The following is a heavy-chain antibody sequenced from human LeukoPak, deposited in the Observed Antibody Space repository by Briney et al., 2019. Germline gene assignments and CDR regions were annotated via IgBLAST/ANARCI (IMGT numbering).Heavy chain of an antibody. CDR1: GFTFYDYT. J-gene: IGHJ4*02. Sequence: AGGSLRLSCAASGFTFYDYTMHWVRHARGKGLEWVSLISWDGGSTYYADSVKGRFNISRDNSKNSLYLQMNSLRTEDTALYYCAKGMVRGVIGFDYWGQGTLVTVSS. V-gene: IGHV3-43*01. CDR2: ISWDGGST. D-gene: IGHD3-10*01. CDR3: AKGMVRGVIGFDY.